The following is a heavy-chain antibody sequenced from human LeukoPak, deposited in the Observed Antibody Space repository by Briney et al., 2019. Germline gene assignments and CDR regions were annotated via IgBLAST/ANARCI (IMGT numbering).Heavy chain of an antibody. J-gene: IGHJ4*02. CDR2: IYYTGNT. CDR1: GDSISTSKSY. CDR3: ARAVSNWEYIDY. Sequence: SDSLSLTCTVSGDSISTSKSYWGWIRQPPLKGLEWIGSIYYTGNTYYNPSLKSRVTISVDTSKNQFSLKLSSVTAADTAVYYCARAVSNWEYIDYWGQGTLVTVSS. D-gene: IGHD7-27*01. V-gene: IGHV4-39*07.